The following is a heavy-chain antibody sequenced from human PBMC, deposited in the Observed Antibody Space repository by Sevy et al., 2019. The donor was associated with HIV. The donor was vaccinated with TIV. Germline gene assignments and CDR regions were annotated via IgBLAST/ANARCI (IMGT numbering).Heavy chain of an antibody. CDR2: LSHDISNE. J-gene: IGHJ4*02. CDR3: AKANIAAPPRGSHYFDY. CDR1: GFTFSTYG. D-gene: IGHD6-6*01. V-gene: IGHV3-30*18. Sequence: GGSLRLSCAASGFTFSTYGMHWVRQAPGKGLEWVAVLSHDISNEYYADSVKGRFTISRDNSKNTLYLQMSSLRPEDTALYYCAKANIAAPPRGSHYFDYWGQGTLVTVSS.